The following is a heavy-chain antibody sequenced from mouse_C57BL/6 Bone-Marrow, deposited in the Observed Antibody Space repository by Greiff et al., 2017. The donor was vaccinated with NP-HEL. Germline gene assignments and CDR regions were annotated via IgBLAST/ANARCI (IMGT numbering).Heavy chain of an antibody. CDR2: IYPRSGNT. J-gene: IGHJ2*01. CDR3: ARKTAQVLDY. CDR1: GYTFTSYG. D-gene: IGHD3-2*02. V-gene: IGHV1-81*01. Sequence: VKLQESGAELARPGASVKLSCKASGYTFTSYGLSWVKQRTGQGLEWIGEIYPRSGNTYYNEKFKGKATLTADKSSSTAYMELRSLTSEDSAVYFCARKTAQVLDYWGQGTTLTVSS.